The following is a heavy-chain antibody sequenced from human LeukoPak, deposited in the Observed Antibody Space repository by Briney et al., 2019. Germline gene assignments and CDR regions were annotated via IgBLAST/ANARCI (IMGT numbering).Heavy chain of an antibody. CDR1: GFTFSSYA. CDR2: ISGSGGST. Sequence: GGSLRLSCAASGFTFSSYAMSWVRQAPGKGLEWVSAISGSGGSTYYADSVKGRFTISRDNSKNTLYLQMNSLRAEDTAVYYCAKAVSGYYYYYYMDVWGKGTTVTVSS. D-gene: IGHD3-3*01. J-gene: IGHJ6*03. V-gene: IGHV3-23*01. CDR3: AKAVSGYYYYYYMDV.